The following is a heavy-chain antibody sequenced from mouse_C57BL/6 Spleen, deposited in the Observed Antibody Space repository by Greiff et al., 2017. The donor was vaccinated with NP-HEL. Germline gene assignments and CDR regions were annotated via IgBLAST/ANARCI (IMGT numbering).Heavy chain of an antibody. V-gene: IGHV1-39*01. J-gene: IGHJ1*03. CDR2: INPNYGTT. CDR3: ARAELGGDWYFDV. CDR1: GYSFTDYN. Sequence: EVKLQESGPELVKPGASVKISCKASGYSFTDYNMNWVKQSNGKSLEWIGVINPNYGTTSYNQTFKGKATLTVAQSSSTAYMQRNSLTSEDSAVYYCARAELGGDWYFDVWGTGTTVTVSS. D-gene: IGHD4-1*01.